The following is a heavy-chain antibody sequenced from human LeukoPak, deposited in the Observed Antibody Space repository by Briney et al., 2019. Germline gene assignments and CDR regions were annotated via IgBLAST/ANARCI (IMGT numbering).Heavy chain of an antibody. CDR2: IYYSGST. CDR3: ARDRLLIGHLDAFDI. V-gene: IGHV4-59*01. Sequence: PSETLSLTCTVSGGSISSYYWSWIRQPPGKGLEWIGYIYYSGSTNYNPSLKSRVTISVDTSKNQFSLKLSSVTAADTAVYYCARDRLLIGHLDAFDIWGQGTMVTVSS. J-gene: IGHJ3*02. D-gene: IGHD2/OR15-2a*01. CDR1: GGSISSYY.